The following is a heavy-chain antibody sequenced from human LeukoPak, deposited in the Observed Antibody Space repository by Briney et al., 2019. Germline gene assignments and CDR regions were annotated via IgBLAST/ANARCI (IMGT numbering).Heavy chain of an antibody. D-gene: IGHD4-17*01. J-gene: IGHJ4*02. CDR3: ARAATVTTGVFDY. CDR2: INPNSGGT. CDR1: GYTFTGYY. Sequence: GASVKVSCKASGYTFTGYYMHWVRQAPGQGLEWMGWINPNSGGTNYAQKFQGRVTMTRDTSISTAYMELSRLRSDDTAVYYCARAATVTTGVFDYWGQGTLVTVSS. V-gene: IGHV1-2*02.